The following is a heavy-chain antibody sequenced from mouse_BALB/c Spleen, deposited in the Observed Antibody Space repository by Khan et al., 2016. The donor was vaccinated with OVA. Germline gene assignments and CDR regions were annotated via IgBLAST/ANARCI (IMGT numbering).Heavy chain of an antibody. CDR3: ASHLSVSFAY. V-gene: IGHV5-6*01. D-gene: IGHD1-3*01. J-gene: IGHJ3*01. CDR1: GFTFSAYG. Sequence: EVELVESGGDLVRPGGSLKLSCAASGFTFSAYGMSWVRQSPDTRLAWVATINSDGSYTYYPDSLKGRFLISRDHAKNTLYLQMRSLKSEDKDMDNCASHLSVSFAYWGQGTLVTVSA. CDR2: INSDGSYT.